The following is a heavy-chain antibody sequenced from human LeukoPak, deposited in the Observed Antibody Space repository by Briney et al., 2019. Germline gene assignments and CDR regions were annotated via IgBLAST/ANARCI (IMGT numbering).Heavy chain of an antibody. CDR3: ARLTQLARGRY. D-gene: IGHD6-6*01. CDR1: GFTFSSYG. CDR2: IKQDGSEK. V-gene: IGHV3-7*03. J-gene: IGHJ4*02. Sequence: GGSLRLSCAASGFTFSSYGMSWVRQAPGKGLEWVANIKQDGSEKYYVDSVKGRFTVSRDNAENSLYLQMSSLRAEDTAVYYCARLTQLARGRYWGQGTLVTVSA.